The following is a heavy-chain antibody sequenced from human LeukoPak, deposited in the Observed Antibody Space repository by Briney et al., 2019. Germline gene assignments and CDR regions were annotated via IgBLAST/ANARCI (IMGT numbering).Heavy chain of an antibody. CDR3: ARDPPYYDSSGYYYDY. Sequence: PGGSLRLSCAASGFTFSTYSMNWVRQAPGKGLEWVSSISGSSIYIYYADSVKGRFTISRDNAKNSLYLQMNSLRAEDTAVYYCARDPPYYDSSGYYYDYWAQGTLVTVSS. CDR1: GFTFSTYS. CDR2: ISGSSIYI. V-gene: IGHV3-21*01. J-gene: IGHJ4*02. D-gene: IGHD3-22*01.